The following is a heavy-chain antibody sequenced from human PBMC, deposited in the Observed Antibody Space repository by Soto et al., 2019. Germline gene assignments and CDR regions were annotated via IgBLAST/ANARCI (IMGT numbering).Heavy chain of an antibody. CDR2: ISAYNGNT. D-gene: IGHD3-9*01. V-gene: IGHV1-18*01. J-gene: IGHJ5*02. CDR3: ARDLVYYDILTGHNWFDP. Sequence: ASVKVSCKASGYTFTSYGISWVRQAPGQGLEWMGWISAYNGNTNYAQKLQGRVTMTTDTSTSTAYMELRSLRSDDTAVYYCARDLVYYDILTGHNWFDPWGQGTLVTVS. CDR1: GYTFTSYG.